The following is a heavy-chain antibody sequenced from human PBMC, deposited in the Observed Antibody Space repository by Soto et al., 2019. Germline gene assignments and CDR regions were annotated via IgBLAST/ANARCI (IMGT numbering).Heavy chain of an antibody. V-gene: IGHV4-39*01. J-gene: IGHJ4*02. CDR2: IYYSVTT. D-gene: IGHD6-19*01. CDR1: GASITSPTFY. Sequence: QLLLQESGPGLVKPSETLSLTCTVSGASITSPTFYWGWTRQSPGKGLEWIGSIYYSVTTHYSPSLKSRVTLSIDTSNMQFSLSLASVTAADTALYYCVRQLNRPLAGDDWGQGTLVTVSS. CDR3: VRQLNRPLAGDD.